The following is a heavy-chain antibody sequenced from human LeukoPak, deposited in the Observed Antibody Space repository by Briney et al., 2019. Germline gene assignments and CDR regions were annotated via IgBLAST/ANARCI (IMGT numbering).Heavy chain of an antibody. Sequence: GGSLRLSCAASGFTFSSYSMNWVRQAPGKGLEWVSSISSSSSYIYYADSVKGRFTISRDNAKNSLYLQMNSLRAEDTAVYYCARDEVARLPLDCWGQGTLVTVSS. CDR2: ISSSSSYI. CDR1: GFTFSSYS. D-gene: IGHD6-25*01. J-gene: IGHJ4*02. CDR3: ARDEVARLPLDC. V-gene: IGHV3-21*01.